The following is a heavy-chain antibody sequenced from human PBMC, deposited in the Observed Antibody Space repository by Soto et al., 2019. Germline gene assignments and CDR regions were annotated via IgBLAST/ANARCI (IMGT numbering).Heavy chain of an antibody. CDR3: AKDGSGGGYHHFDY. J-gene: IGHJ4*02. Sequence: PGGSLRLSCAASGFTFGSYAMSWVRQAPGRGLEWVSSISDSGATTYYADSVKGRFTFSRDNSKNTLYLQMNSLRAEDTAVYYCAKDGSGGGYHHFDYWGQGNLVTVSS. V-gene: IGHV3-23*01. D-gene: IGHD1-26*01. CDR2: ISDSGATT. CDR1: GFTFGSYA.